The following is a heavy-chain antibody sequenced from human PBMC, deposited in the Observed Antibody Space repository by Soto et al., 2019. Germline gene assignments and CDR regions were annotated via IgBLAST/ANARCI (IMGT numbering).Heavy chain of an antibody. J-gene: IGHJ4*02. CDR1: GGTFSSYA. CDR3: AREFVGGGPALDVSIAAHFDY. V-gene: IGHV1-69*01. CDR2: IIPIFGTA. Sequence: QVQLVQSGAEVKKPGSSVKVSCKASGGTFSSYAISWVRQAPGQGLEWMGGIIPIFGTANYAQKFQGRVTITADESTSTAYMELSSLRSEDTAVYYCAREFVGGGPALDVSIAAHFDYWGQGTLVTVSS. D-gene: IGHD6-6*01.